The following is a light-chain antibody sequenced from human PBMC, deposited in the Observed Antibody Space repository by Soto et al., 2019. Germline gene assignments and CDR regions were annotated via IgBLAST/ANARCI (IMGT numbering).Light chain of an antibody. CDR1: QSISSC. Sequence: DIVMTQSPSTLSSSVGDSATISCRASQSISSCLAWYQQKPGQAPTLLIYKASSLETGVPDRFRGSGSGTDFNLTISSLQTDDVAVYYCQKYDHYPPTFGPGTKVEIK. CDR2: KAS. J-gene: IGKJ4*01. CDR3: QKYDHYPPT. V-gene: IGKV1-5*03.